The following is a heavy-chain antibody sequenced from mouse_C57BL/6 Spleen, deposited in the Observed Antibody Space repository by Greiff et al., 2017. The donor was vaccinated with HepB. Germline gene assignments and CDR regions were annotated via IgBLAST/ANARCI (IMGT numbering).Heavy chain of an antibody. Sequence: VQLQESGPGLVAPSQSLSITCTVSGFSLTSYAISWVRQPPGKGLEWLGVIWTGGGTNYNSALKSRLSISKDNSKSQVFLKMNSLQTDDTARYYCARNSLYYYGSSYDAMDYWGQGTSGTVSS. V-gene: IGHV2-9-1*01. J-gene: IGHJ4*01. CDR2: IWTGGGT. CDR3: ARNSLYYYGSSYDAMDY. D-gene: IGHD1-1*01. CDR1: GFSLTSYA.